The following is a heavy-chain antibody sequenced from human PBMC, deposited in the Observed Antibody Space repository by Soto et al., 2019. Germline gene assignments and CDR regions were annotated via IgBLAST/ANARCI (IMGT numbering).Heavy chain of an antibody. CDR3: ARFWSGSFFDY. J-gene: IGHJ4*02. CDR2: IYYSGST. Sequence: SSETLSLTCTVSGGSISSGGYYWSWIRQHPGKGLEWIGYIYYSGSTYYNPSLKSRVPISVDTSKTQFSLKLSSVTAADTAVYYCARFWSGSFFDYWGQGTLVTVSS. D-gene: IGHD3-3*01. V-gene: IGHV4-31*03. CDR1: GGSISSGGYY.